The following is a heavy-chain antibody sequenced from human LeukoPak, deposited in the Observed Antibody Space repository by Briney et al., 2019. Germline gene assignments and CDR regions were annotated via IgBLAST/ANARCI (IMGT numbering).Heavy chain of an antibody. D-gene: IGHD4-17*01. CDR3: ASSLGDYSYYFDY. J-gene: IGHJ4*02. CDR1: GGSISSGGYS. V-gene: IGHV4-30-2*01. Sequence: PSQTLSLTCAVSGGSISSGGYSWSWIRQPPGKGLEWIGFIYHSGSTYYNPSLKSRVTISVDRSKNQFSLKVSSVTAADTAVYYCASSLGDYSYYFDYWGQGTLVTVSS. CDR2: IYHSGST.